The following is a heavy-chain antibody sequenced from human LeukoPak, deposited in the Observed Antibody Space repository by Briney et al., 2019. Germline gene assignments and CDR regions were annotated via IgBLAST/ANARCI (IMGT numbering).Heavy chain of an antibody. CDR3: ARDVGFYYDSSGYPDY. V-gene: IGHV3-11*06. CDR2: FSSANFYT. J-gene: IGHJ4*02. CDR1: GFTFSDYY. D-gene: IGHD3-22*01. Sequence: GGSLRLSCAASGFTFSDYYMSWIRQAPGKGLEWLSYFSSANFYTNYADSVKGRFTISRDNTRNSVYLQMNSLTAEDTAVYYCARDVGFYYDSSGYPDYWGQGTLVTVSS.